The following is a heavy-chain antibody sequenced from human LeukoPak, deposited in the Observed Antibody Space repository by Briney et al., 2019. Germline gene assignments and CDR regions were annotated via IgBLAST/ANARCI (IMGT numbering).Heavy chain of an antibody. J-gene: IGHJ4*02. V-gene: IGHV1-2*02. CDR1: GYTFTGYY. Sequence: ASVKVSCKASGYTFTGYYMHWVRQAPGQGLEWIGWINPNSGGTNYAQKFQGRVTMTRDTSISTAYMELSRLRSDDTAVYYCARERRYDFWSGSHYWGQGTLVTVSS. CDR2: INPNSGGT. D-gene: IGHD3-3*01. CDR3: ARERRYDFWSGSHY.